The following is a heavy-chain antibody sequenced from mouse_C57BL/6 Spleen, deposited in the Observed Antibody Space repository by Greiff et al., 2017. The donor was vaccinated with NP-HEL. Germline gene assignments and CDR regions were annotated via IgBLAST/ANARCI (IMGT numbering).Heavy chain of an antibody. CDR1: GYTFTSYW. D-gene: IGHD2-3*01. J-gene: IGHJ3*01. CDR2: IHPSDSDT. CDR3: AIEDYDGYPWFAY. V-gene: IGHV1-74*01. Sequence: QVQLKQPGAELVKPGASVKVSCKASGYTFTSYWMHWVKQRPGQGLEWIGRIHPSDSDTNYNQKFKGKATLTVDKSSSTAYMQLSSLTSEDSAVYYCAIEDYDGYPWFAYWGQGTLVTVSA.